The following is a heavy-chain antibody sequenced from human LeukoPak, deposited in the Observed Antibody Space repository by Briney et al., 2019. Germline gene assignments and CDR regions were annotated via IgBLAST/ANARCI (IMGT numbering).Heavy chain of an antibody. CDR1: GDSVSSNSAA. D-gene: IGHD6-19*01. Sequence: SRTLSLTCAISGDSVSSNSAAWNWVRQSPSRGLEWLGRTYYRSKWYYDYAVSVKSRITINPDTSKNQFSLQLSSVTPEDTAVYYCARVSYMGGAWYGTFDIWGQGTMVTVSS. V-gene: IGHV6-1*01. J-gene: IGHJ3*02. CDR2: TYYRSKWYY. CDR3: ARVSYMGGAWYGTFDI.